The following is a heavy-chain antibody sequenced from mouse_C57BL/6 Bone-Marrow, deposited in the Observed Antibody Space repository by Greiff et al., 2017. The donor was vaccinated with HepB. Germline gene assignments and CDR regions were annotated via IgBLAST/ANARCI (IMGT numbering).Heavy chain of an antibody. V-gene: IGHV5-4*01. Sequence: EVMLVESGGGLVKPGGSLKLSCAASGFTFSSYAMSWVRQTPEKRLEWVATISDGGSYTYYPDNVKGRFTISRDNAKNNLYLQMSHLKSEDTAMYYCARDIHYGSSPWFAYWGQGTLVTVSA. D-gene: IGHD1-1*01. CDR1: GFTFSSYA. CDR2: ISDGGSYT. CDR3: ARDIHYGSSPWFAY. J-gene: IGHJ3*01.